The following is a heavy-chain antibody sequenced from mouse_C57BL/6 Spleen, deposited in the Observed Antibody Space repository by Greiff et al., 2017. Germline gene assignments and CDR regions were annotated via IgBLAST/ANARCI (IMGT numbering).Heavy chain of an antibody. CDR1: DSEVFPIAY. CDR2: ILPSIGRT. Sequence: QVQLQQSGSELRSPGSSVKLSCKDSDSEVFPIAYMCWVRQKPGHGFEWIGGILPSIGRTIYGEKFEDKAILDADTLSNTAYLELNSLTSEDSAICYCARYGSSYDAMDYWGQGTSVTVSS. V-gene: IGHV15-2*01. D-gene: IGHD1-1*01. CDR3: ARYGSSYDAMDY. J-gene: IGHJ4*01.